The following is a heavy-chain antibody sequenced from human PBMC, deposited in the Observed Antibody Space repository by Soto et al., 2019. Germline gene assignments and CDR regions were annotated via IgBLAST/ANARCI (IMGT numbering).Heavy chain of an antibody. V-gene: IGHV3-30*03. CDR2: ISFDGNEK. Sequence: GGSLRLPCVANYGMHGVRQAPGMGLGWVALISFDGNEKYFGDSLKGRFTISRDNSKDTLSQEMNSLKTEDTAVYYCTTLPCRWSGYGMDVWGQGTTVTVSS. CDR3: TTLPCRWSGYGMDV. J-gene: IGHJ6*02. D-gene: IGHD3-3*01. CDR1: NYG.